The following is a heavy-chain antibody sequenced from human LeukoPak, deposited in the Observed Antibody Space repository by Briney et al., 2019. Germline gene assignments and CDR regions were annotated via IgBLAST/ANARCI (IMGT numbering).Heavy chain of an antibody. CDR2: IYPGDSDT. CDR3: ARHSSSWYYFDY. Sequence: ECLKISCKGSGYSFNTYWIAWVRHMPGKGLAWMGIIYPGDSDTKYSPSFKGQVTISADNSISTAYLQWRSLKASDTAMYYCARHSSSWYYFDYWDQGTLVTVSS. J-gene: IGHJ4*02. CDR1: GYSFNTYW. V-gene: IGHV5-51*01. D-gene: IGHD6-13*01.